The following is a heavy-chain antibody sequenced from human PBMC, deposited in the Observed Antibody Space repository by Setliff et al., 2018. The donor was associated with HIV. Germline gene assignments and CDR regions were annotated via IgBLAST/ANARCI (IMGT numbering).Heavy chain of an antibody. CDR2: IYTFGDI. Sequence: SETLSLTCTVSGASISSGAYYWSWVRQPAGKGLEWIGHIYTFGDISYNPSLKSRATISVDKSKNQFSLELRSVTAADTALYYCAPRHHKYGFLWGQGTLVTVSS. CDR1: GASISSGAYY. J-gene: IGHJ4*02. CDR3: APRHHKYGFL. V-gene: IGHV4-61*09. D-gene: IGHD3-10*01.